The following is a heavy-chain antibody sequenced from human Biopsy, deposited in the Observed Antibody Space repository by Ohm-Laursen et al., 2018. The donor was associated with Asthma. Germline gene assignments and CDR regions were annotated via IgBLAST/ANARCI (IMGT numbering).Heavy chain of an antibody. CDR2: IYKSGQV. CDR1: GGSISSNFYY. D-gene: IGHD1-26*01. CDR3: ARQKLVAAEGPFEM. V-gene: IGHV4-39*01. J-gene: IGHJ3*02. Sequence: GTLSLTWTVSGGSISSNFYYWGWIRQPPGKGLEWIGNIYKSGQVYYNLSLKSRVTISVDTSKNQFSLHLRSVTAADTAVYYCARQKLVAAEGPFEMWGQGTMVIVSS.